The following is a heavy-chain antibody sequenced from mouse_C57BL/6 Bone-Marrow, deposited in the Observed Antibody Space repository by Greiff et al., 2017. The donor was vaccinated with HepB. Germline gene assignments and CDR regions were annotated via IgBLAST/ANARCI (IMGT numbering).Heavy chain of an antibody. J-gene: IGHJ2*01. CDR3: ARQRRDYFDY. CDR2: ISSGGSYT. Sequence: EVQLVESGGDLVKPGGSLKLSCAASGFTFSSYGMSWVRQTPDKRLEWVATISSGGSYTYYPDSVKGRFTISRDNAKNTPYLQMSSLKAEDTAMYYCARQRRDYFDYWGQGTTLTVSS. CDR1: GFTFSSYG. V-gene: IGHV5-6*01.